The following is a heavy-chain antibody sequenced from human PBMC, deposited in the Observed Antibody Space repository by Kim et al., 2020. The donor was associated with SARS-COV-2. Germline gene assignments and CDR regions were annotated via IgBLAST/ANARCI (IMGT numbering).Heavy chain of an antibody. CDR3: AHAREASAMREGTFDI. Sequence: GGSLRLSCEASGFTFSSYAMNWVRQAPGKGPEWVADIIGSGSHTYYADSVRGRFTISRDNSKNTLYLQIYSIRAEDAAVYSCAHAREASAMREGTFDIWG. D-gene: IGHD5-18*01. CDR2: IIGSGSHT. CDR1: GFTFSSYA. J-gene: IGHJ3*02. V-gene: IGHV3-23*01.